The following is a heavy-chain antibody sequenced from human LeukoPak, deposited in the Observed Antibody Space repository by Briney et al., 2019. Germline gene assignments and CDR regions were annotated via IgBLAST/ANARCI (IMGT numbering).Heavy chain of an antibody. CDR2: INHSGGT. D-gene: IGHD1-1*01. J-gene: IGHJ4*02. V-gene: IGHV4-34*01. CDR3: ARSHPRQRKATGYFDY. Sequence: SATLSLTCAVYGGSFSGYYWSWIRQPPGKGLEWIGEINHSGGTNYNPSLKSRVTISVDTSKNQFSLKLSSVTAADTAVYYCARSHPRQRKATGYFDYWGQGTLVTVSS. CDR1: GGSFSGYY.